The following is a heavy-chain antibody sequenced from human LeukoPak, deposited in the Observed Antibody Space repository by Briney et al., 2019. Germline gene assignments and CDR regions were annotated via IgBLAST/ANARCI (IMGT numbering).Heavy chain of an antibody. CDR1: GGSISSYY. CDR2: IYYSGST. CDR3: ARSRGYSYSFDS. V-gene: IGHV4-59*01. J-gene: IGHJ4*02. Sequence: SETLSLTCTVSGGSISSYYWSWIRQPPGKGLEWIGYIYYSGSTNYNPSLKSRVTISVDTAKNPFSLKLSSVTAADTAVYSCARSRGYSYSFDSWGQGTLVTVSS. D-gene: IGHD5-18*01.